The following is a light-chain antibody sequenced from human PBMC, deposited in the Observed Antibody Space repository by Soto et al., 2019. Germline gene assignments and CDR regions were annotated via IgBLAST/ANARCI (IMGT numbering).Light chain of an antibody. CDR2: EVR. Sequence: QSALTQPASVSGSPGQSITISCTGTSSDVGGYNHVSWYQQHPGKAPKLIIYEVRNRPSGVSNRLSGSKSGNTASLTISGLQADDEADYYCCSYTSSSMRVVGGGTK. CDR3: CSYTSSSMRV. J-gene: IGLJ3*02. V-gene: IGLV2-14*01. CDR1: SSDVGGYNH.